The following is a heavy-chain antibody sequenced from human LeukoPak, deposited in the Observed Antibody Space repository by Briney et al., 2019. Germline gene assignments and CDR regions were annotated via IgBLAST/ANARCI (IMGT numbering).Heavy chain of an antibody. J-gene: IGHJ4*02. Sequence: GSLRLSCAASGFTFSSYSMNWVRQPPGKGLEWIGSIYYSGSTYYNPSLKSRVTISVDTSKNQFSLKLSSVTAADTAVYYCARLWSSGGSPPQNFDYWGQGTLVTVSS. CDR2: IYYSGST. CDR1: GFTFSSYS. D-gene: IGHD2-15*01. CDR3: ARLWSSGGSPPQNFDY. V-gene: IGHV4-39*07.